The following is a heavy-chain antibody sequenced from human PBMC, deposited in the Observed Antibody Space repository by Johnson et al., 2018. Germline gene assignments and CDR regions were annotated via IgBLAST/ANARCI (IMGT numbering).Heavy chain of an antibody. D-gene: IGHD2-21*02. CDR3: ARASVVTSEYFQH. Sequence: QVQLVQSGGGVVQPGRSXRLSCAASGFTFSSYAMHWVRQAPGKGLEWVAVISYDGSNKYYADSVKGRFTISRDNSKNTLYLQMNSLRAEDTAVYYCARASVVTSEYFQHWGQGTLVTVSS. CDR2: ISYDGSNK. J-gene: IGHJ1*01. V-gene: IGHV3-30-3*01. CDR1: GFTFSSYA.